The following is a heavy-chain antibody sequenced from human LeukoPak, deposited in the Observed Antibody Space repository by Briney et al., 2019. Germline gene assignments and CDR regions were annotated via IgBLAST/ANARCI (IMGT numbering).Heavy chain of an antibody. CDR1: GASIRSTSYY. Sequence: SETLSLTCTVSGASIRSTSYYWGWIRQPPGKGLEWIGTIYYDGTTYYKPSLKSRLTLSVDTSKNQFSLRLTSVTAADTAVYYCVKAAVFGVVIRPPGVPMDVWGQGTTVTVSS. D-gene: IGHD3-3*01. CDR2: IYYDGTT. CDR3: VKAAVFGVVIRPPGVPMDV. J-gene: IGHJ6*02. V-gene: IGHV4-39*01.